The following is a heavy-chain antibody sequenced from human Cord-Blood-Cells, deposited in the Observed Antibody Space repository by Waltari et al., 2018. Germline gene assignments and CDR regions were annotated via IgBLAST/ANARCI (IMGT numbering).Heavy chain of an antibody. J-gene: IGHJ4*02. CDR1: GFTFTSSA. CDR2: IVVGSGNT. Sequence: QMQLVQSGPEVKKPGTSVKVSCKASGFTFTSSAVQWVRQARGQRLEWIGWIVVGSGNTNYAQKFQERVTITRDMSTSTAYMELSSLRSEDTAVYYCAAGSPYYDFWSGYLAPFDYWGQGTPVTVSS. V-gene: IGHV1-58*01. D-gene: IGHD3-3*01. CDR3: AAGSPYYDFWSGYLAPFDY.